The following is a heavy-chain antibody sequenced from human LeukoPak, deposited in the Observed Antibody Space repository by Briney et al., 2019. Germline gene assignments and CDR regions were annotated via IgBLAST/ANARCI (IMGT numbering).Heavy chain of an antibody. J-gene: IGHJ4*02. Sequence: GGSLRLSCTASGFTFSTYGMSWVRQAPGKGLGWVSGISGSGGASYYADSVKGRFTISRDDSHNTLYLQMNSLRAEDTAVYFCARGGVDYYGSGTYYLMYYFDYWGQGALVTVSS. D-gene: IGHD3-10*01. CDR2: ISGSGGAS. V-gene: IGHV3-23*01. CDR1: GFTFSTYG. CDR3: ARGGVDYYGSGTYYLMYYFDY.